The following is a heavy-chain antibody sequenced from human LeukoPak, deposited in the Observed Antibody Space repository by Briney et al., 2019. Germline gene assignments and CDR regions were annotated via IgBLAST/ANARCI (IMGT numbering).Heavy chain of an antibody. CDR3: ARHFSTYSYGLDV. Sequence: GGSLRLSCAASRFTFSNFWMSWVRQAPGKGLERVANIKPDGSANFYVDSVKGRFTISRDNAENSLYLQMNSLRPEDTAVYYCARHFSTYSYGLDVWGQGTTVTVSS. D-gene: IGHD3-3*02. CDR1: RFTFSNFW. J-gene: IGHJ6*02. V-gene: IGHV3-7*01. CDR2: IKPDGSAN.